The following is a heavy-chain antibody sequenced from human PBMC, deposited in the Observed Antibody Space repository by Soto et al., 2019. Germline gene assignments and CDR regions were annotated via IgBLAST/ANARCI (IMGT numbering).Heavy chain of an antibody. V-gene: IGHV3-30*18. CDR1: GFTFSSYG. D-gene: IGHD2-2*01. CDR2: ISYDGSNK. Sequence: GGSLRLSCAASGFTFSSYGIHWVRQAPGKGLEWVAVISYDGSNKYYADSVKGRFTISRDNSKNTLYLQMNSLRAEDTALYYCAKDLVSSYCSSSSCYSSLDVWGKGTTVTVSS. CDR3: AKDLVSSYCSSSSCYSSLDV. J-gene: IGHJ6*04.